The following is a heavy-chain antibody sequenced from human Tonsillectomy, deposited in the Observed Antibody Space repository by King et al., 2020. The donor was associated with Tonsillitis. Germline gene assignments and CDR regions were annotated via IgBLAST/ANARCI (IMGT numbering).Heavy chain of an antibody. V-gene: IGHV4-59*01. J-gene: IGHJ3*02. Sequence: QLQESGPGLVKPSETLSLTCTVSGGSISSYYWSWIRQPPGKGLEWIGYIYYSGSTNYNPSLKRRVTISVDTSKNQFSLKLSSVTAADTAVYYCARKGLYSYDAFDIWGQGTMVTVSS. CDR1: GGSISSYY. CDR3: ARKGLYSYDAFDI. D-gene: IGHD5-18*01. CDR2: IYYSGST.